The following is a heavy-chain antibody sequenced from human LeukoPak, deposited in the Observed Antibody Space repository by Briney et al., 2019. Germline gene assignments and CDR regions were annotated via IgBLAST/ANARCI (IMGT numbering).Heavy chain of an antibody. Sequence: GGSLRLSGAASGFTFSSYWMSWVRQAPGKGLEWVANIKQDGSEKYYVDSVKGRFTISRDNAKNSLYLQMNSLRAEDTAVYYCARESDSSGLWGVFDYWGQGTLVTVSS. V-gene: IGHV3-7*03. CDR3: ARESDSSGLWGVFDY. CDR2: IKQDGSEK. CDR1: GFTFSSYW. J-gene: IGHJ4*02. D-gene: IGHD6-19*01.